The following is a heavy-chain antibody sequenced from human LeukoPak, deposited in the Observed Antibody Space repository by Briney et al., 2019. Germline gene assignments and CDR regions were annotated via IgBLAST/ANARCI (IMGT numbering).Heavy chain of an antibody. CDR2: ISGSGGST. D-gene: IGHD5-12*01. CDR1: GFTFSSYA. CDR3: AKSRVGYVALDY. Sequence: GGSLRLSCAASGFTFSSYAMSWVRQAPGKGLEWVSAISGSGGSTYYADSVEGRFTISRDNSKNTLYLQMNSLRAEDTAVYYCAKSRVGYVALDYWGQGTLVTVSS. V-gene: IGHV3-23*01. J-gene: IGHJ4*02.